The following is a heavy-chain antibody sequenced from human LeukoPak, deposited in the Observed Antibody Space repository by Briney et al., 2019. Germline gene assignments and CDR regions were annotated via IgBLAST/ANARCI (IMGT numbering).Heavy chain of an antibody. D-gene: IGHD3-3*01. J-gene: IGHJ4*02. V-gene: IGHV3-7*01. Sequence: GGSLRLXCAASGFTFSSYWMSWGRQAPGKALEWVANIKQDGSEKYYVDSVKGRFTISRDNAKNSLYLQMNSLRAEDTAVYYCARGLDFWSGYYPAYFDYWGQGTLVTVSS. CDR3: ARGLDFWSGYYPAYFDY. CDR1: GFTFSSYW. CDR2: IKQDGSEK.